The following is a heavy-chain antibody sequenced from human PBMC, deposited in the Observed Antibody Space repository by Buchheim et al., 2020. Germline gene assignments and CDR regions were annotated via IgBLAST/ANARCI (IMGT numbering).Heavy chain of an antibody. D-gene: IGHD6-13*01. J-gene: IGHJ4*02. CDR1: GFTFSSYG. Sequence: QVQLVESGGGVVQPGRSLRLSCAASGFTFSSYGMHWVRQAPGKGLEWVAVISYDGKYKSYADSVKGRFTISRDNANSTLYLQMNNLTPEDTATYFCAKDLVATAGLWGQGT. CDR3: AKDLVATAGL. V-gene: IGHV3-30*18. CDR2: ISYDGKYK.